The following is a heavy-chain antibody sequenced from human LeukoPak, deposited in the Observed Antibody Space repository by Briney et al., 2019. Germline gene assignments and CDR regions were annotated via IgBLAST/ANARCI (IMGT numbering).Heavy chain of an antibody. CDR2: ISGSGGST. Sequence: GGSLRLSCAASGFTFSSYAMSWVRQAPGKGLEWVSAISGSGGSTYYADSVKGRFTISRDNSKNTLYLQMNSLRAEDTAVYYCAKSEQKRRITMIVVVIKRFGAFDIWGQGTMVTVSS. V-gene: IGHV3-23*01. CDR3: AKSEQKRRITMIVVVIKRFGAFDI. J-gene: IGHJ3*02. CDR1: GFTFSSYA. D-gene: IGHD3-22*01.